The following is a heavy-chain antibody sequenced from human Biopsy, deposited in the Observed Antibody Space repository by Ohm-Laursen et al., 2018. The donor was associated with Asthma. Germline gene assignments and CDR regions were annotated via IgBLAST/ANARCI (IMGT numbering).Heavy chain of an antibody. D-gene: IGHD3-22*01. CDR1: YGSITSGGYY. V-gene: IGHV4-31*03. J-gene: IGHJ4*02. CDR3: ARAQDYYDSRGYYRSFDY. Sequence: SQTLSLTCTVSYGSITSGGYYWTWLRQHPGKGLEWIGVIYYSGSTYYNPSLKSRVSISIDTSKNQFSLKLSSVTAADTAVYYCARAQDYYDSRGYYRSFDYWGQGTLVTVSS. CDR2: IYYSGST.